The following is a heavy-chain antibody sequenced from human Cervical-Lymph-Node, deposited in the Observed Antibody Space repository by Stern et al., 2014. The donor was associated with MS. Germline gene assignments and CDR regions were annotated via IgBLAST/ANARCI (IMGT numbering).Heavy chain of an antibody. CDR1: GYKFSIYW. D-gene: IGHD1-14*01. CDR2: IYPGDSET. V-gene: IGHV5-51*01. Sequence: EVQLVESGAELIRPGESLKISCKGSGYKFSIYWIAWVRQKPGKGLEWMGIIYPGDSETRYSPSFQGQVTMSADKSTSTAYLQWSSLKASDTAMYFCARQTTAWASDVWGQGTLVTVSS. CDR3: ARQTTAWASDV. J-gene: IGHJ4*02.